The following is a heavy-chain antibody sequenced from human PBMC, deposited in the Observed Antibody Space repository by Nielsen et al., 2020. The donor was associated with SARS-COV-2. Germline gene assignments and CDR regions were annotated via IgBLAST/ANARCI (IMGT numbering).Heavy chain of an antibody. CDR1: GFTFSDYY. D-gene: IGHD3-16*02. CDR3: ARASQYYNYVWGSYRPDGFDV. J-gene: IGHJ3*01. V-gene: IGHV3-11*05. CDR2: ISSSSSYT. Sequence: GGSLRLSCAASGFTFSDYYMSWIRQAPGQGLEWVSYISSSSSYTNYADSVKGRFTISRDNAKNSLYLQMNSLRAEDTAVYYCARASQYYNYVWGSYRPDGFDVWGQGTMVTVSS.